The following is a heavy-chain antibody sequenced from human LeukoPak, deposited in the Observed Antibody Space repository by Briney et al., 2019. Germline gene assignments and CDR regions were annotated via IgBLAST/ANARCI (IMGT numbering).Heavy chain of an antibody. CDR1: GYSFTSYW. D-gene: IGHD2-2*01. J-gene: IGHJ4*02. CDR3: ARLTGCSSTSCYYPGY. V-gene: IGHV5-51*01. Sequence: RGESLKISCKGSGYSFTSYWIGWVRQMPGEGLEWMGIIYPGDSDTRYSPSFQGQVTISADKSISTAYLQWSSLKASDTAMYYCARLTGCSSTSCYYPGYWGQGTLVTVSS. CDR2: IYPGDSDT.